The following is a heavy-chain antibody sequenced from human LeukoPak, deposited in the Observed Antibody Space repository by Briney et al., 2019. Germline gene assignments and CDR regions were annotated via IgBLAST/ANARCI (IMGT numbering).Heavy chain of an antibody. CDR1: GXSXXXYW. D-gene: IGHD2-2*01. V-gene: IGHV5-51*01. CDR3: ARRYCSSTSCRGDFDY. Sequence: SGXSXXXYWIAXVRQMPGKXXEWMGIIYPGDSDTRYSPSFQGQVTISADKSISTAYLQWSSLKASDTAMYYCARRYCSSTSCRGDFDYWGQGTLVTVSS. CDR2: IYPGDSDT. J-gene: IGHJ4*02.